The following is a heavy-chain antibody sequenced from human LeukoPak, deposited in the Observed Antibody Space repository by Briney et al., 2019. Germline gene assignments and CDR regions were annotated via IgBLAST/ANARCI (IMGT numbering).Heavy chain of an antibody. V-gene: IGHV3-74*01. CDR2: INSDGLIT. Sequence: GGSLRLSCAASGFTFSNYWMHWVRQAPGKGLVWVSRINSDGLITNYADSVKGRFTVSRDNPKNTLYLQMNSLRVEDTAVYYCARASGSWIYYGMDVWGQGTTVTVSS. CDR3: ARASGSWIYYGMDV. J-gene: IGHJ6*02. CDR1: GFTFSNYW. D-gene: IGHD5-12*01.